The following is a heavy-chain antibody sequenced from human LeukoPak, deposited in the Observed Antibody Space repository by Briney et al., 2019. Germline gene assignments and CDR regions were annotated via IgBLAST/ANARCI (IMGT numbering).Heavy chain of an antibody. CDR2: ISWNSGSI. Sequence: GGSLRLSCAASGFTFSSYAMSWVRQAPGKGPEWVSGISWNSGSIGYADSVKGRFTISRDNAKNSLYLQMNSLRAEDTALYYCAKDRGTGDDYFDYWGQGTLVTVSS. CDR3: AKDRGTGDDYFDY. V-gene: IGHV3-9*01. D-gene: IGHD7-27*01. CDR1: GFTFSSYA. J-gene: IGHJ4*02.